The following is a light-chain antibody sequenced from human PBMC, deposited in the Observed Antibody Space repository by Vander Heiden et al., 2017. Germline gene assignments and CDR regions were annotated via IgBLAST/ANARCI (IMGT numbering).Light chain of an antibody. Sequence: PGERATFSCRASQTVSSRYLAWYQQKPGQAPRLLIYGASSRATGIPDRFSGSGSGTDFTLTVTRLEPEDSAVYYCQQYGSSPTFGGGTKVEIK. J-gene: IGKJ4*01. V-gene: IGKV3-20*01. CDR3: QQYGSSPT. CDR1: QTVSSRY. CDR2: GAS.